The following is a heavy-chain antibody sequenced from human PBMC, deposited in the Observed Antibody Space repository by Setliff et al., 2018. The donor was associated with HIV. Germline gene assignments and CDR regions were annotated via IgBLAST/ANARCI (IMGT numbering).Heavy chain of an antibody. J-gene: IGHJ6*02. CDR2: IRYDGSQK. V-gene: IGHV3-30*02. D-gene: IGHD2-15*01. Sequence: GGSLSPSCAASVFTFNNYGLNWVRPAPGKGLEWVAFIRYDGSQKYYVDSVKGRFTIARDNSKNTLYLQMNSLRVEDTAVYYCAKDVCSGAYCYDYYYYGMDVWGQGTMVTVSS. CDR1: VFTFNNYG. CDR3: AKDVCSGAYCYDYYYYGMDV.